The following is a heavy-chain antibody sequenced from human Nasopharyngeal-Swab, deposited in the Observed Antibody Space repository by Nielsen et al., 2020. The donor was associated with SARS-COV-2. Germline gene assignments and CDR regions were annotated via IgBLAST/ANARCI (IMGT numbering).Heavy chain of an antibody. V-gene: IGHV4-34*01. CDR3: ARGSEGGIAARQPNFDY. D-gene: IGHD6-6*01. Sequence: RQAPGKGLEWIEEINHSGSTNYNPSLKSRVTISVDTSKNQFSLKLSSVTAADTAVYYCARGSEGGIAARQPNFDYWGQGTLVTVSS. CDR2: INHSGST. J-gene: IGHJ4*02.